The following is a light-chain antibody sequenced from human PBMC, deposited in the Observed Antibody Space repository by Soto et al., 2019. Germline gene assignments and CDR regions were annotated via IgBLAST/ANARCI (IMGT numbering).Light chain of an antibody. J-gene: IGKJ3*01. Sequence: DIQMTQSPSSLSAYLGDRVTITCRASQGISNYLAWYQQKPGRLPKLLLFGASTLQSGGPARFSGSGSGTLFTLTITGLLTEDGATYYCQKYDRAPFTLGPGTKVDFK. V-gene: IGKV1-27*01. CDR2: GAS. CDR1: QGISNY. CDR3: QKYDRAPFT.